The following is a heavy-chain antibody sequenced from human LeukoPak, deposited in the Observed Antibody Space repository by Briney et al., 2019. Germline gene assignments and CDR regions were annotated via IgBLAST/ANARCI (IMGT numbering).Heavy chain of an antibody. V-gene: IGHV3-23*01. CDR1: GFTFSSYA. Sequence: GGSLRLSCGASGFTFSSYAMSWVRQAPGKGPEWLSMISDSGGTTKYADSVKDRFTISRDNSKNTLYLQMNSLRAEDTAVYYCARSDFWSGYYIPTGDYWGQGTLVTVSS. CDR2: ISDSGGTT. J-gene: IGHJ4*02. D-gene: IGHD3-3*01. CDR3: ARSDFWSGYYIPTGDY.